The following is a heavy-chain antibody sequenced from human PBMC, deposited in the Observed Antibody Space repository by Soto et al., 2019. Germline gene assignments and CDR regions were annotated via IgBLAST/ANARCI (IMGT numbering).Heavy chain of an antibody. CDR3: ARLVVGATGALDS. D-gene: IGHD1-26*01. J-gene: IGHJ4*02. V-gene: IGHV5-51*01. CDR1: GYSFSLYW. CDR2: IYPADSDT. Sequence: RGESLKISCKGSGYSFSLYWIAWVRQMPGKGLEWMGIIYPADSDTRYSPSFQGQVTISADKSTSTAYVQWSSLKAADTAMYYCARLVVGATGALDSWGQGSPVTVSS.